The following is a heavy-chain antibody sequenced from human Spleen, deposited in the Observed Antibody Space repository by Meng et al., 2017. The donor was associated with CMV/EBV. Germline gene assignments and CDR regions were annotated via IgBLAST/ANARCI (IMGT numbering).Heavy chain of an antibody. V-gene: IGHV4-39*07. D-gene: IGHD2-2*01. CDR1: GGSVSSGSYY. J-gene: IGHJ5*02. CDR2: INHSGYT. CDR3: ARSGIIGLYYQNWFDP. Sequence: SETLSLTCTVSGGSVSSGSYYWNWIRQTPGKGLEWIGEINHSGYTKYNPSLKSRVIISVDTSKNQFSLKLSSVTAADTAMYYCARSGIIGLYYQNWFDPWGQGTLVTVSS.